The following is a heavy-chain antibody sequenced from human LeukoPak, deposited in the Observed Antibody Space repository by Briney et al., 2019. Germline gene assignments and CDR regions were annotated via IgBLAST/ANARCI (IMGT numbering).Heavy chain of an antibody. V-gene: IGHV3-74*01. CDR3: VTGQLDSLYYFDY. D-gene: IGHD1-1*01. CDR2: IYIDGIST. J-gene: IGHJ4*02. Sequence: GGSLRLSCAASGFTFSKYWMHWVRQGPGKGLVWVSRIYIDGISTTYADSVKGRFTISRDNAKNTLYLQMNSLRAEDTAVYYCVTGQLDSLYYFDYWGQGTLVTVSS. CDR1: GFTFSKYW.